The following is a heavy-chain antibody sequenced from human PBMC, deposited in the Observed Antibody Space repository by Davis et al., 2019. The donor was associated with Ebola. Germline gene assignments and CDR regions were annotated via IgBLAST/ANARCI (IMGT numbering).Heavy chain of an antibody. J-gene: IGHJ6*02. V-gene: IGHV1-3*01. CDR1: GYTFTSYA. CDR3: ARDRGERITIFGVVSAGMDV. CDR2: INAGNGNT. Sequence: ASVKVSCMASGYTFTSYAMHWVRQAPGQRLEWMGWINAGNGNTKYSQKFQGRVTITRDTSASTAYMELSSLRSEDTAVYYCARDRGERITIFGVVSAGMDVWGQGTTVTVSS. D-gene: IGHD3-3*01.